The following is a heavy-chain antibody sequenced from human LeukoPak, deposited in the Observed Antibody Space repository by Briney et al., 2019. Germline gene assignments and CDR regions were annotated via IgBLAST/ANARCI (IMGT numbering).Heavy chain of an antibody. CDR3: AKVIGYCSSTSCSLFDDAFDV. J-gene: IGHJ3*01. Sequence: PGGSLRLSCAASGFSFDDYAMPWVRQAPGKGLEWASLISGDAGSTYYADSVRGRFSISRDNSKNSLFLQMNSLRTEDTAFYFCAKVIGYCSSTSCSLFDDAFDVWGQGTMVTVSS. CDR2: ISGDAGST. CDR1: GFSFDDYA. V-gene: IGHV3-43*02. D-gene: IGHD2-2*03.